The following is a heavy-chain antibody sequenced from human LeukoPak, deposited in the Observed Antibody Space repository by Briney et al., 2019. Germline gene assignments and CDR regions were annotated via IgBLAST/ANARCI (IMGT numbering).Heavy chain of an antibody. Sequence: GGSLRLSCAASGFTFSSYGMHWVRQAPGKGPEWVAVIWYDGSNKYYADSVKGRFTISRDNSKNTLYLQMNSLRAEDTAVYYCARVDSSGYPSYFDYWGQGTLVTVSS. CDR3: ARVDSSGYPSYFDY. CDR1: GFTFSSYG. V-gene: IGHV3-33*01. CDR2: IWYDGSNK. J-gene: IGHJ4*02. D-gene: IGHD3-22*01.